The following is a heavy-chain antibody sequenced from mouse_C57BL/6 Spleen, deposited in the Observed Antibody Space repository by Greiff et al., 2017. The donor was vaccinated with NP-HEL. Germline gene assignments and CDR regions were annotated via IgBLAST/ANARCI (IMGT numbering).Heavy chain of an antibody. Sequence: EVKLQQSGPELVKPGASVKISCKASGYTFTDYYMNWVKQSHGKSLEWIGDINPNNGGTSYNQKFKGKATLTVDKSSSTAYMELRSLTSEDSAVDYCARSNYDYDPFDYWGQGTTLTVAS. CDR2: INPNNGGT. J-gene: IGHJ2*01. V-gene: IGHV1-26*01. CDR1: GYTFTDYY. D-gene: IGHD2-4*01. CDR3: ARSNYDYDPFDY.